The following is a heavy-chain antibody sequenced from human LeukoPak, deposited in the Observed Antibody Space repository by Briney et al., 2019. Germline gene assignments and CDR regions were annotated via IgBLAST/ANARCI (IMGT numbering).Heavy chain of an antibody. CDR3: ATDDATTGTKTALGY. V-gene: IGHV1-58*01. Sequence: SVNVSCKGSVFTFTSSAVQWVRQARGQGLEWIGWIVVGSGHTNYAQKFQERVTINREMSTSTAYMELSSLRSEDTAVYYCATDDATTGTKTALGYWGQGTLVTVSS. CDR1: VFTFTSSA. J-gene: IGHJ4*02. CDR2: IVVGSGHT. D-gene: IGHD1-1*01.